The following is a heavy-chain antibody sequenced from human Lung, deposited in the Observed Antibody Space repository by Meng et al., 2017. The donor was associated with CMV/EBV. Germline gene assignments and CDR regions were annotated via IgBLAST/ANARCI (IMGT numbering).Heavy chain of an antibody. J-gene: IGHJ6*02. CDR1: GFTFSNYG. D-gene: IGHD6-13*01. CDR2: ISYDGSNK. Sequence: GGSXRLSCAASGFTFSNYGMHWVRQAPGKGLEWVAFISYDGSNKYYADSVKGRFTISRDNSKNTLYLQMNSLRAEDTAVYYCARDADSSSFSPESARGYYYFGMDVWXQGTXVTVSS. V-gene: IGHV3-30*19. CDR3: ARDADSSSFSPESARGYYYFGMDV.